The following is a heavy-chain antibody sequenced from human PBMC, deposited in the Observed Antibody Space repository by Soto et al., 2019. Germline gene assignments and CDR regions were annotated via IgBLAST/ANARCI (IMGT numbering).Heavy chain of an antibody. CDR3: AHMSIFRAKYYYGTDV. V-gene: IGHV2-5*02. D-gene: IGHD6-6*01. CDR2: IYWDNDN. CDR1: GFSLSTSGVG. Sequence: QITLKESGPTLVKPTQTLTLTCTFSGFSLSTSGVGVGWIRQPPGKAPEWLALIYWDNDNRYSPSLKSMLTITKDTSKNQVVLTMTNMDPVDTATYHCAHMSIFRAKYYYGTDVWGQGTTVTVSS. J-gene: IGHJ6*02.